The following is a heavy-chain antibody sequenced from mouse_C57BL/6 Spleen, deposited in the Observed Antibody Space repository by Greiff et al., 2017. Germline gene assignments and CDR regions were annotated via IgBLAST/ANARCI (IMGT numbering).Heavy chain of an antibody. Sequence: EVMLVESGGGLVKPGGSLQLSCAASGFTFSDYGMHWVRQAPEKGLEWVAYISSGSSTIYYADTVKGRFTISRDNAKNTLFLQRTSLRSEDTAMYYCARTNWYFDVWGTGTTVTVSS. J-gene: IGHJ1*03. CDR3: ARTNWYFDV. CDR1: GFTFSDYG. CDR2: ISSGSSTI. V-gene: IGHV5-17*01.